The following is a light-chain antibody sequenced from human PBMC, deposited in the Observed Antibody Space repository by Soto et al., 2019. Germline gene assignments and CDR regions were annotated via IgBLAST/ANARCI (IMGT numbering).Light chain of an antibody. V-gene: IGKV3-20*01. CDR1: QSVSSSY. CDR3: QQYGSSPRT. J-gene: IGKJ1*01. CDR2: GAS. Sequence: EIALTQSPGTLSLSPGERATLSCRASQSVSSSYLAWYLQKPGQAPRLLIYGASSRATDIPDRFSGSGSGTEFTLTISRLEPEDFAVYYCQQYGSSPRTFGQGTKVEIK.